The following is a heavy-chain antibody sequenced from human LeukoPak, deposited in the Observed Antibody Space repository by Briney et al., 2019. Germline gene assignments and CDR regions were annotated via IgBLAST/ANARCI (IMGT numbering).Heavy chain of an antibody. CDR1: GGSISSGGYS. CDR3: ASRKVDYYYCMDV. J-gene: IGHJ6*04. D-gene: IGHD2-15*01. CDR2: IYHSGST. Sequence: SETLSLTCAVSGGSISSGGYSWSWIRQPPGKGLEWIGYIYHSGSTYYNPSLKSRVTISVDRSKNQFSLKLSSVTAADTAVYYCASRKVDYYYCMDVWGKGTTVTVSS. V-gene: IGHV4-30-2*01.